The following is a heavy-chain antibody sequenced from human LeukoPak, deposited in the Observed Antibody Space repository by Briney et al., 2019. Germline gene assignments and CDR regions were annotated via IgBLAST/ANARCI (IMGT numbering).Heavy chain of an antibody. V-gene: IGHV4-61*02. D-gene: IGHD3-10*01. Sequence: SETLSLTCTVSGGSISSGSYYWSWIRQPAGKGLEWIGRIYTSGSTNYNPSLKSRVTMSVDTSKNQFSLKLSSVTAADTAVYYCARAEGSGSGALYYFDYWGQGTLVTVSS. J-gene: IGHJ4*02. CDR2: IYTSGST. CDR1: GGSISSGSYY. CDR3: ARAEGSGSGALYYFDY.